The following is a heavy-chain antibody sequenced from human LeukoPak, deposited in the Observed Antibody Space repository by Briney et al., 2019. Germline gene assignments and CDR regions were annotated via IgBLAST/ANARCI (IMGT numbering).Heavy chain of an antibody. Sequence: SETLSLTCTVSGGSISSYYWSWIRQPPGKGLEWIGYIYYSGSTNYNPSLKSRVTISVDTSKNQFSLKLRSVTAADTAVYYCARGRMARGRNYYMDVWGKGTTVTISS. D-gene: IGHD3-10*01. V-gene: IGHV4-59*01. CDR1: GGSISSYY. CDR3: ARGRMARGRNYYMDV. CDR2: IYYSGST. J-gene: IGHJ6*03.